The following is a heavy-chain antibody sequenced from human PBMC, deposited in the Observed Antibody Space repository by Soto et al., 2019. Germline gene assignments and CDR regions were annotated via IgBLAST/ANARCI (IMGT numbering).Heavy chain of an antibody. CDR3: ARDFFDSSDYTTNWFDP. Sequence: QLQLQESGPGQVKSSETLSLTCSVSGASISNSRFYWAWIRQPPGEGLEWIGSIYHTGNAYYNPSLKSRVTISVDTSKNQFSLKLTSVTAADAALYYCARDFFDSSDYTTNWFDPWGQGTLVTVSS. V-gene: IGHV4-39*01. J-gene: IGHJ5*02. CDR1: GASISNSRFY. CDR2: IYHTGNA. D-gene: IGHD3-22*01.